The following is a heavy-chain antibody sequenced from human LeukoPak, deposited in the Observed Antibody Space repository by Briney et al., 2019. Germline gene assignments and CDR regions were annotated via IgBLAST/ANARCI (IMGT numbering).Heavy chain of an antibody. CDR3: ARDWSYGPFDY. V-gene: IGHV3-21*01. D-gene: IGHD1-26*01. Sequence: GGSLRLSCAAPGFTFSSYSMNWVRRAPGKGLEWVSSISSSSSYIYYADSVKGRFTISRDNAKNSLYLQMNSLRAEDTAVYYCARDWSYGPFDYWGQGTLVTVSS. CDR2: ISSSSSYI. J-gene: IGHJ4*02. CDR1: GFTFSSYS.